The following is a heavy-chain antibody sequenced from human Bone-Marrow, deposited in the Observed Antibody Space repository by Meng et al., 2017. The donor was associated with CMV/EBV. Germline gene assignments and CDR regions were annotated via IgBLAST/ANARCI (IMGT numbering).Heavy chain of an antibody. J-gene: IGHJ4*02. CDR3: ARVLSGYFDY. CDR2: IYYSGST. Sequence: QVPQQETGPRLVNPSQTLSLTCTVSGGSISSGDYYWSWIRQPPGKGLEWIGYIYYSGSTYYNPSLKSRVTISVDTSKNQFSLKLSSVTAADTAVYYCARVLSGYFDYWGQGTLVTVSS. D-gene: IGHD2-15*01. CDR1: GGSISSGDYY. V-gene: IGHV4-30-4*08.